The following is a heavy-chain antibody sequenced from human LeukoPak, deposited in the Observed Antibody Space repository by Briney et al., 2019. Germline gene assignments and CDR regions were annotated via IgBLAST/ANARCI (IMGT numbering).Heavy chain of an antibody. CDR2: IYSGGST. D-gene: IGHD4-17*01. CDR3: ARGAFPVTTDFDY. V-gene: IGHV3-66*01. J-gene: IGHJ4*02. CDR1: GFTVSSNY. Sequence: GGSLRLSCAASGFTVSSNYMSWVRQAPGKGLEWVSVIYSGGSTYYADSVKGRFTISRDNSKNTLYLQMNSLRAEDTAVYYCARGAFPVTTDFDYWGQGTLVTVSS.